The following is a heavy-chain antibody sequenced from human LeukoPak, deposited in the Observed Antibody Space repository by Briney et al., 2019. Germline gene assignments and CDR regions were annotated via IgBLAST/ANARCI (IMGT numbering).Heavy chain of an antibody. CDR3: ARGELEPPYYFDY. V-gene: IGHV4-39*01. CDR2: IYYSGST. Sequence: SETLSLTCTVSGGSISSSSYYWGWIRQPPGKGLEWIGSIYYSGSTYYNPSLKSRVTISVDTSKNQFSLKLSSVTAADTAVHYCARGELEPPYYFDYWGQGTLVTVSS. D-gene: IGHD1-1*01. CDR1: GGSISSSSYY. J-gene: IGHJ4*02.